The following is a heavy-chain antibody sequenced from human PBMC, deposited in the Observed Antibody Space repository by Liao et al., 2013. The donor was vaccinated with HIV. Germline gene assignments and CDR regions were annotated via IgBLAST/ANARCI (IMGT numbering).Heavy chain of an antibody. J-gene: IGHJ5*02. CDR3: ARDAYFDWDNWFDP. Sequence: QVQLQESGPGLVKPSETLSLTCTVSGGSISRGGYSWSWIRQPPGKGLEWIGYIYHSGSTYYNPSLKSRVTISIDRSKNQFSLKLSSVTAADTAVYYCARDAYFDWDNWFDPWGQGTLVTVSS. D-gene: IGHD3-9*01. CDR2: IYHSGST. CDR1: GGSISRGGYS. V-gene: IGHV4-30-2*01.